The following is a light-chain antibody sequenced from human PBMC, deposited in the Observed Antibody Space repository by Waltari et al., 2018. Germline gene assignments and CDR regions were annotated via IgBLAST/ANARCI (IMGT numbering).Light chain of an antibody. CDR2: GAS. Sequence: EIVLTQSPGTLSLSPGERATLSCRASQTVTGSYLAWYQQKPGQAPRLLIYGASIRATGIPDRFSGSGSGTEFTLTISRLEPEDFAVFYWQDSATFGQGTKVEIK. V-gene: IGKV3-20*01. CDR1: QTVTGSY. J-gene: IGKJ1*01. CDR3: QDSAT.